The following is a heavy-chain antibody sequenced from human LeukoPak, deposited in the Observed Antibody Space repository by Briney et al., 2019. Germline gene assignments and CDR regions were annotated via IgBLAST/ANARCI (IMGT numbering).Heavy chain of an antibody. Sequence: GGSLRLSCAASGFTFSSYGMSWVRQAPGKGLEWVSAISGSGGSTYYADSVKGRFTISRDNAKNSLYLQMNSLRAEDTAVYYCARDVRWLQSGQDAFDIWGQGTMVTVSS. V-gene: IGHV3-23*01. J-gene: IGHJ3*02. CDR2: ISGSGGST. D-gene: IGHD5-24*01. CDR1: GFTFSSYG. CDR3: ARDVRWLQSGQDAFDI.